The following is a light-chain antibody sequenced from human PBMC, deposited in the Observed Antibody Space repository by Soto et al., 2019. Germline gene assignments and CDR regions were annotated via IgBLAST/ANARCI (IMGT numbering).Light chain of an antibody. CDR2: EVY. Sequence: QSVLTQPPSASGSPGQSVTISCTGTGNDVGGYNYVSWYQQYPGKAPKLIIYEVYKRPSGVPDRFSGSKSGNTASLTVSGLQAEDEADYYCASYAGSNNWGVFGGGTKFTVL. CDR3: ASYAGSNNWGV. J-gene: IGLJ3*02. CDR1: GNDVGGYNY. V-gene: IGLV2-8*01.